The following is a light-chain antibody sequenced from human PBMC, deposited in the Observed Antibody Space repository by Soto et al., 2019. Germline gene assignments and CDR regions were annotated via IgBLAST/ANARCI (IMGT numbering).Light chain of an antibody. CDR2: DAS. CDR3: QQSYSSPPT. J-gene: IGKJ1*01. Sequence: DIQMSQSPSTLSASVGDRVTITCRASQSISSWLAWYQQKPGTAPKLLIYDASNLESGVPSRFSGSGSGTDFTLTISSLQPEDFATYYCQQSYSSPPTFGQGSKVDIK. CDR1: QSISSW. V-gene: IGKV1-39*01.